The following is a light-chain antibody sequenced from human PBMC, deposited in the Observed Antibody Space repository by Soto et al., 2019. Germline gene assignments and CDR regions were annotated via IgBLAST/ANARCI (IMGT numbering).Light chain of an antibody. V-gene: IGKV1-5*03. J-gene: IGKJ1*01. CDR3: QQYDVYST. Sequence: TQSPCTLSVSPGERATLSCRASQTISSWLAWYQQKPGKAPKLLIYKASTLQSGVPSRFSGSGYGTVFTLTISRLQPDDSATYYCQQYDVYSTFGQGTKVDIK. CDR1: QTISSW. CDR2: KAS.